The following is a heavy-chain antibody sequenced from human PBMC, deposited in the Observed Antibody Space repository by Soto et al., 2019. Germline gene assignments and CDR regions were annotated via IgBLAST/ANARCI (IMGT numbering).Heavy chain of an antibody. J-gene: IGHJ4*02. CDR1: GGTFSSYT. CDR3: AIYGDYDY. CDR2: IIPNHGIT. D-gene: IGHD4-17*01. Sequence: SVKVSCKASGGTFSSYTISWVRQAPGQGLEWMGRIIPNHGITNYAQKLQGRVTITTDTSTSTAYMELRSLRSDDTAVYYCAIYGDYDYWGQGTLVTVPQ. V-gene: IGHV1-69*02.